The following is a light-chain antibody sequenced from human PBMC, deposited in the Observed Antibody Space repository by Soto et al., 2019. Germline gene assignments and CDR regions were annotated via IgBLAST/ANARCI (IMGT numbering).Light chain of an antibody. CDR2: DAS. J-gene: IGKJ4*01. Sequence: EIVLTQSPATLSLSAGERATLSCRASQSVSSSLAWYQQKPGQAPRRLIYDASNRATGIPARFSGSGCGTDLTLTISSLGPEDFAVYYCQQLSNCTLLWTFGGGTKVEIK. CDR3: QQLSNCTLLWT. CDR1: QSVSSS. V-gene: IGKV3-11*01.